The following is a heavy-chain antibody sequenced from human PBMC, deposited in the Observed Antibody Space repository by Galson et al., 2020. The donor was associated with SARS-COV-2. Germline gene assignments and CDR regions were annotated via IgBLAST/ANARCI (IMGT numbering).Heavy chain of an antibody. CDR1: GGSISSSSYY. CDR3: ASRAGSYAIDY. CDR2: IYYSGST. D-gene: IGHD1-26*01. J-gene: IGHJ4*02. Sequence: SETLSLTCTVSGGSISSSSYYWGWIRQPPGKGLEWIGSIYYSGSTYYNPSLKSRVTISVDTSKNQFSLKLSSVTAADTAVYYCASRAGSYAIDYWGQGTLVTVSS. V-gene: IGHV4-39*07.